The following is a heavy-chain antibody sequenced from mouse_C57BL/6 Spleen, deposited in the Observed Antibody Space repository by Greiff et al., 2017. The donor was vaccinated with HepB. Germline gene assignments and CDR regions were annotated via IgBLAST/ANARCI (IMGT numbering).Heavy chain of an antibody. CDR2: IYPGDGDT. CDR1: GYAFSSSW. J-gene: IGHJ4*01. CDR3: ANYGSSYVGTMDY. D-gene: IGHD1-1*01. Sequence: VKLVESGPELVKPGASVKISCKASGYAFSSSWMNWVKQRPGKGLEWIGRIYPGDGDTNYNGKFKGKATLTADKSSSTAFMQLSSLTSEDSAVYFCANYGSSYVGTMDYWGQGTSVTVSS. V-gene: IGHV1-82*01.